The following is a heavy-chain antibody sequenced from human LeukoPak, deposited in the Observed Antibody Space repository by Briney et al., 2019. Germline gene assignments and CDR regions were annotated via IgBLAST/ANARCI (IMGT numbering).Heavy chain of an antibody. Sequence: SETLSLTCTVSGGSISSYYWSWIRQPPGKGLGWIGYIYYSGSTNYNPSLKSRVTISVDTSKNQFSLKLSSVTAADTAVYYCARGYSSSWTPNDAFDIWGQGTMVTVSS. V-gene: IGHV4-59*01. CDR2: IYYSGST. D-gene: IGHD6-13*01. CDR1: GGSISSYY. J-gene: IGHJ3*02. CDR3: ARGYSSSWTPNDAFDI.